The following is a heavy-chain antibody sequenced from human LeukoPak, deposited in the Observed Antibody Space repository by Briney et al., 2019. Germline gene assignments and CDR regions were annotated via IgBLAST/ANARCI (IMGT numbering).Heavy chain of an antibody. CDR2: ISSSGSTI. Sequence: GGSLRLSCAASGFTFSDYYMSWIRQAPGKGLEWVSYISSSGSTIYYADSVKGRFTISRDNAKNPLYLQMDSQRAEDTAVYYCARASWSYSPYFDYWGQGTLVTVSS. J-gene: IGHJ4*02. D-gene: IGHD1-26*01. CDR3: ARASWSYSPYFDY. CDR1: GFTFSDYY. V-gene: IGHV3-11*04.